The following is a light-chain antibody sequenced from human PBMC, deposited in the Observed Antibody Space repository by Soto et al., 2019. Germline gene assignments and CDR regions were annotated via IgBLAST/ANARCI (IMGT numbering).Light chain of an antibody. Sequence: DIQMTQSPSSLSASVGDRVTITCRASQDILNYVGWFQQKPGKAPKSLIYGASNLHSGVPSMFSGSGFGADISLTIGSLQSEHFATYSCQRYASTLATFGQGT. V-gene: IGKV1-16*01. CDR1: QDILNY. J-gene: IGKJ2*01. CDR2: GAS. CDR3: QRYASTLAT.